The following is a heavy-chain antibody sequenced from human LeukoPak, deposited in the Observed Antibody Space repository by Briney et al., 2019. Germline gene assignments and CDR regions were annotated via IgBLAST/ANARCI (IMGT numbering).Heavy chain of an antibody. J-gene: IGHJ4*02. Sequence: GGSLRLSCAASGFTFNNYAMGWVRQAPGKGLEGVSVLSGSGGSRYYADSVEGRFTISRDNSKNALYLQMNSLRADDTAIYYCAKEAPGHFDYWGQGSLVTVS. D-gene: IGHD7-27*01. CDR3: AKEAPGHFDY. CDR2: LSGSGGSR. CDR1: GFTFNNYA. V-gene: IGHV3-23*01.